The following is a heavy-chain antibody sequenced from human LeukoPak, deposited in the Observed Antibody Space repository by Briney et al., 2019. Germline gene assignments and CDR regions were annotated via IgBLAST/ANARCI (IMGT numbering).Heavy chain of an antibody. CDR1: GGTFISYA. D-gene: IGHD2-15*01. V-gene: IGHV1-69*05. Sequence: SVKVSCKASGGTFISYAISWVRQPPGQGLEWMGWIIPIFGTANYAQKIQGRVTITTDQSTSTAYMELSSLRSEDTAVHYCATSPPCSGGSCFSNWFDPWGQGTLVTVSS. CDR3: ATSPPCSGGSCFSNWFDP. CDR2: IIPIFGTA. J-gene: IGHJ5*02.